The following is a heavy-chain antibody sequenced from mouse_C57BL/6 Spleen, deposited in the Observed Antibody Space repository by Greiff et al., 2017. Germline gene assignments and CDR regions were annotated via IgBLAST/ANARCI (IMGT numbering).Heavy chain of an antibody. CDR1: GYTFTSYW. Sequence: QVQLQQPGAELVKPGASVKLSCKASGYTFTSYWMQWVKQRPGQGLEWIGEIDPSDSYTNYNQKFKGKATLTVDTSSSTSYMQLSSLTSEDSAVYYCARGTGGPPWFAYWGQGTLVTVSA. CDR2: IDPSDSYT. D-gene: IGHD3-3*01. CDR3: ARGTGGPPWFAY. V-gene: IGHV1-50*01. J-gene: IGHJ3*01.